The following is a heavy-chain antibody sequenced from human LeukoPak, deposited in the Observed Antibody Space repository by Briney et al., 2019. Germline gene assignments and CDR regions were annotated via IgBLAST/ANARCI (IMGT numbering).Heavy chain of an antibody. J-gene: IGHJ4*02. CDR3: ASPYYYGSGSYWDSFDY. CDR1: GFTFSSYG. V-gene: IGHV3-30*02. D-gene: IGHD3-10*01. CDR2: IRYDGSNK. Sequence: GGSLRLSCAASGFTFSSYGMHWVRQAPGKGLEWVAFIRYDGSNKYYADSVKGRFTISRDNSKNTLYLQMNSLRAEDTAVYYCASPYYYGSGSYWDSFDYWGQGTLVTVSS.